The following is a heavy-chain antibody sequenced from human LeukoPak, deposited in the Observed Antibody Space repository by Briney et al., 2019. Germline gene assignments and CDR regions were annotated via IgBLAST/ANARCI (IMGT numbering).Heavy chain of an antibody. CDR3: AKDAEGSGSYYGWYFDL. Sequence: GGSLRLSCAASGFTFSSYGMHWVRQAPGKGLEWVAFIRYDGSNKYYADSVKGRFTISRDNSKNTLYLQMNSLGAEDTAVYYCAKDAEGSGSYYGWYFDLWGRGTLVTVSS. D-gene: IGHD1-26*01. J-gene: IGHJ2*01. CDR1: GFTFSSYG. V-gene: IGHV3-30*02. CDR2: IRYDGSNK.